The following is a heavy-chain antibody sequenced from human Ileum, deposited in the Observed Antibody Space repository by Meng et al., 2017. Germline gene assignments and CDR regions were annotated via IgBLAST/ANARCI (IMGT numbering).Heavy chain of an antibody. CDR3: ARVFLSNGSAGTFDI. J-gene: IGHJ3*02. CDR1: GFHFSFPH. Sequence: GESLKISCVAPGFHFSFPHMYWVRQAPGKGLEWVALLSEDATSKSDADSVKGRLTLSRDNSKNTLYLQLNSLRPEDTAVYYCARVFLSNGSAGTFDIWGQGTMVTVSS. V-gene: IGHV3-30*03. D-gene: IGHD3-22*01. CDR2: LSEDATSK.